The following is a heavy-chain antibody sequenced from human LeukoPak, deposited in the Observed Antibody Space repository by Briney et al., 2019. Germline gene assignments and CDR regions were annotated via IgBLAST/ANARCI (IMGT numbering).Heavy chain of an antibody. CDR1: GYTFTGYY. J-gene: IGHJ5*02. CDR3: ARGSSSSRGWFDP. V-gene: IGHV1-2*06. CDR2: INPNSGGT. D-gene: IGHD6-6*01. Sequence: ASVKVSCKASGYTFTGYYMHWVRQAPGQGLEWMRRINPNSGGTNYAQKFQGRVTMTRDTSISTAYMELSRLRSDDTAVYYCARGSSSSRGWFDPWGQGTLVTVSS.